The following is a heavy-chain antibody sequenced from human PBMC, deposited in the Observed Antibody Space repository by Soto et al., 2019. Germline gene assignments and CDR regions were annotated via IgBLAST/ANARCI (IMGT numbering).Heavy chain of an antibody. Sequence: QVQLQESGPGLVQPSQTLSLTCTVSGGSISSAGYYWSWIRQHPGKGLEWIGYIYSSGVTYYDPSLKSRATMSVDMSKNQFSLRLSSVTAADTAVYYCATKPNGLYYFDYWGQGALVTVSS. CDR3: ATKPNGLYYFDY. V-gene: IGHV4-31*03. CDR1: GGSISSAGYY. J-gene: IGHJ4*02. D-gene: IGHD2-8*01. CDR2: IYSSGVT.